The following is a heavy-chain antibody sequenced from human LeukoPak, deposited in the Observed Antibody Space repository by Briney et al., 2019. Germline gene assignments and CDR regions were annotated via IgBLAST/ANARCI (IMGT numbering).Heavy chain of an antibody. Sequence: GGSLGLSCAGSGFTFSSYGMHWVRQAPGKGVEWVAFIRYDGSNKYYADSVKGRFTISRDNSKNTLYLQMNSLRAEDTAVYYCAKDSSSGSSGSFRDYWGQGTLVTVSS. V-gene: IGHV3-30*02. J-gene: IGHJ4*02. CDR3: AKDSSSGSSGSFRDY. CDR2: IRYDGSNK. D-gene: IGHD3-22*01. CDR1: GFTFSSYG.